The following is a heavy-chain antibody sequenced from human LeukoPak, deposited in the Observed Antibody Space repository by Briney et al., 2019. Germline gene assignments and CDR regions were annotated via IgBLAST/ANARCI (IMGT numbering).Heavy chain of an antibody. CDR2: IYHSGST. CDR3: AREVNYYYYMDV. Sequence: PSETLSLTCTVSGYSISSGYYWGWIRQPPGKGLEWIGSIYHSGSTYYNPSLKSRVTISVDTSKNQFSLKLSSVTAADTAVYYCAREVNYYYYMDVWGKGTTVTVSS. J-gene: IGHJ6*03. CDR1: GYSISSGYY. V-gene: IGHV4-38-2*02.